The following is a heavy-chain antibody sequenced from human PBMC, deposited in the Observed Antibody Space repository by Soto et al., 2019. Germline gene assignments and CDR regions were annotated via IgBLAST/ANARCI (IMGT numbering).Heavy chain of an antibody. CDR1: GFSFSRYT. Sequence: XESLRLSCAASGFSFSRYTMSWVRQAPGKGLEWVSSITTSAYFMYYTDSVRGRFTISRDNAKNSLYLQMNSLRAEDTAVYYCARELGDSRSSSWDYYYGMDVSGQGTTVTVS. J-gene: IGHJ6*02. CDR2: ITTSAYFM. D-gene: IGHD6-6*01. V-gene: IGHV3-21*01. CDR3: ARELGDSRSSSWDYYYGMDV.